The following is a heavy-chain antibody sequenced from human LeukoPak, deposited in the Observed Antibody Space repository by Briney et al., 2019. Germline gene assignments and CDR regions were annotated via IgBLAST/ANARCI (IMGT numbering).Heavy chain of an antibody. Sequence: PSETLSLTCTVSGVPISSHYWNWIRQTPGKGLEWIGYIHYRGTTNYNPSLKSRVTISADTSKHHFSLTSNSVTAADTAVYYCSRGGQGLSDNWGQGILVTVSS. CDR2: IHYRGTT. D-gene: IGHD3-10*01. V-gene: IGHV4-59*11. CDR3: SRGGQGLSDN. J-gene: IGHJ4*02. CDR1: GVPISSHY.